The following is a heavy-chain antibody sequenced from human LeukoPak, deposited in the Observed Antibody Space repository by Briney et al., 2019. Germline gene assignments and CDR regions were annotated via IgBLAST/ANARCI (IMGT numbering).Heavy chain of an antibody. CDR3: AKDDGYLAFDI. CDR1: GFKFDTYS. D-gene: IGHD6-25*01. Sequence: GGSLRLSCAASGFKFDTYSMNWVRQAPGKGLEWLSYINAASDATFYADSVKGRFTISRDNAKNSLYLQMNSLKTEDTALYYCAKDDGYLAFDIWGQGTLVTVSS. CDR2: INAASDAT. V-gene: IGHV3-48*01. J-gene: IGHJ3*02.